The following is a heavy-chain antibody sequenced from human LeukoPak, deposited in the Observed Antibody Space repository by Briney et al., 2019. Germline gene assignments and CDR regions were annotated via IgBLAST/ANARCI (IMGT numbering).Heavy chain of an antibody. CDR3: GGGRPLGYSCYVIEY. Sequence: GGSLRLSCAASGFTFSSYWMHWVRQAPGKGLVWVSRINYGGTTIYYADSVKGRFTISRDNAKNTLYLQMNSLRAEDTAVFCCGGGRPLGYSCYVIEYWGQGT. CDR1: GFTFSSYW. CDR2: INYGGTTI. V-gene: IGHV3-74*01. D-gene: IGHD5-12*01. J-gene: IGHJ4*02.